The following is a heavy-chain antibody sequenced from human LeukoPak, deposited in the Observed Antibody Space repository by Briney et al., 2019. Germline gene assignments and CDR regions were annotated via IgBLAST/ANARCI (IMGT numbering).Heavy chain of an antibody. J-gene: IGHJ5*02. D-gene: IGHD6-19*01. CDR3: ARVAGWHWFDP. CDR1: GFTFSSYD. Sequence: GGALRLSCAASGFTFSSYDMTWVRQAPGRGPEWVSSIRPSGDNTYYGDSVKGRFTISRDNSKNTVYLQMNNMRVDDTAVYYCARVAGWHWFDPWGQGTLVTVSS. CDR2: IRPSGDNT. V-gene: IGHV3-23*01.